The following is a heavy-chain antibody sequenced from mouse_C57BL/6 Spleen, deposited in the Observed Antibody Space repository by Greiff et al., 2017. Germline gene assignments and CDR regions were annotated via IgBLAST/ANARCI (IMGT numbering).Heavy chain of an antibody. CDR1: GYTFTDYY. D-gene: IGHD4-1*01. V-gene: IGHV1-76*01. J-gene: IGHJ2*01. CDR2: IYPGSGNT. CDR3: ARWDERNY. Sequence: QVQLKESGAELVRPGASVKLSCKASGYTFTDYYINWVKQRPGQGLEWIARIYPGSGNTYYNEKFKGKATLTAEKSSSTAYMQLSSLTSEDSAVYFCARWDERNYWGQGTTLTVSS.